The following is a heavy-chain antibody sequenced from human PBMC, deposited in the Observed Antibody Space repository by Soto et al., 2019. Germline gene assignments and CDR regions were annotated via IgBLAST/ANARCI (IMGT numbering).Heavy chain of an antibody. CDR2: MSGSGSNT. CDR1: GFTFSSYS. CDR3: ARDTTMGLDN. Sequence: GGSLRLSCAASGFTFSSYSMSWVRQAPGKGLEWVSAMSGSGSNTYYADSVKGRFTISRDNARNTLYLHMNTLRAEDTGVYFCARDTTMGLDNWGQGTLVTVSS. J-gene: IGHJ4*02. V-gene: IGHV3-21*01. D-gene: IGHD3-10*01.